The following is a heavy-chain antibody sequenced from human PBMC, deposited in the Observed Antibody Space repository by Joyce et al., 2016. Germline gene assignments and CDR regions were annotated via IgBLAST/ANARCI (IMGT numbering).Heavy chain of an antibody. CDR3: VRDSALAGADNNFDF. J-gene: IGHJ4*02. CDR2: ISSDGSNR. D-gene: IGHD3-3*02. V-gene: IGHV3-30*04. Sequence: QVQLVESGGGVVQPGRSLRLSCAASGFTFSNSAMHWVRQAPGKWLEWVAVISSDGSNRQYADSLRGRFTISRFTISRDNSKSTLYLQMNSLRGDDTAVYYCVRDSALAGADNNFDFWGQGTLVTVSS. CDR1: GFTFSNSA.